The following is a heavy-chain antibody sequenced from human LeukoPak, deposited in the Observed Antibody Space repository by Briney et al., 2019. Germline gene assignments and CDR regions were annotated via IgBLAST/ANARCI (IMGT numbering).Heavy chain of an antibody. J-gene: IGHJ6*03. CDR3: ARGPRVRLGELSLRGSYYYYYMDV. CDR1: GGSISSSSYY. D-gene: IGHD3-16*02. V-gene: IGHV4-39*01. Sequence: PSETLSLTCTVSGGSISSSSYYWGWIRQPPGKGLEWIGSIYYSGSTYYNPSLKSRVTISVDTSKNQFSLKLSSVTAADTAVYYCARGPRVRLGELSLRGSYYYYYMDVWGKGTTVTVSS. CDR2: IYYSGST.